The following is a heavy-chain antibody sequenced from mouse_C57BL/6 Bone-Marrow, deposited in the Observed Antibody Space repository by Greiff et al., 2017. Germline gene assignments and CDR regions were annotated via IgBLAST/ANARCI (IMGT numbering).Heavy chain of an antibody. J-gene: IGHJ3*01. CDR2: FYPGSGSI. V-gene: IGHV1-62-2*01. D-gene: IGHD1-1*01. Sequence: VQLQESGAELVKPGASVKLSCKASGYTFTEYTIHWVKQRSGQGLEWIGWFYPGSGSIKYNEKFKDKATLTAGKSSSTVYIELSRLTSEDSAVYFCARHEGPYYDGSSYGTWFAYWGQGTLVTVSA. CDR1: GYTFTEYT. CDR3: ARHEGPYYDGSSYGTWFAY.